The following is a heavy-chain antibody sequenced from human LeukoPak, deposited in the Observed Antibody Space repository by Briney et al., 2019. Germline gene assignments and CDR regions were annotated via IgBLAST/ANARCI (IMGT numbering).Heavy chain of an antibody. CDR2: IYYSGST. V-gene: IGHV4-59*08. D-gene: IGHD6-19*01. CDR3: ARVGYSSGWYPLDH. J-gene: IGHJ4*02. CDR1: AGSISTYY. Sequence: PSETLSLTCTVSAGSISTYYWSWIRQPPGKGLEWIGYIYYSGSTNYNPSLKSRVTISVDTSKNQFSLKLSSVTAADTAVYHCARVGYSSGWYPLDHWGPGTLVTVSS.